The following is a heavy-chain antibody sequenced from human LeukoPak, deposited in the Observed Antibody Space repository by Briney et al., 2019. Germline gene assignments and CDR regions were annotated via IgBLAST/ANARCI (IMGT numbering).Heavy chain of an antibody. CDR2: ISGSGAFV. D-gene: IGHD1-26*01. V-gene: IGHV3-21*01. CDR3: ARDAPPGATALFDY. CDR1: GFAFGNST. J-gene: IGHJ4*02. Sequence: GGSLRLSCVASGFAFGNSTMNWIRQTPGKGLEWVSSISGSGAFVFYAASVKGRFTISRDNAKSSFYLQMSSLRAEDTAVFYCARDAPPGATALFDYWGQGTLVTVSS.